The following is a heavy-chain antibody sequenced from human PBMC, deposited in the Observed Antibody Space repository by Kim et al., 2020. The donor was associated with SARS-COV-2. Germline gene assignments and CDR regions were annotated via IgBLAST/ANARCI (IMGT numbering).Heavy chain of an antibody. CDR2: TYYRSKWYN. CDR1: GDSVSSNNAV. J-gene: IGHJ6*02. CDR3: ARSAADSGSGLDV. D-gene: IGHD3-22*01. V-gene: IGHV6-1*01. Sequence: SQTLSLTCVISGDSVSSNNAVWTWIRQSPSRGLEWLGRTYYRSKWYNDYAVSVKSRITISPDTSQNHFSLQLNSMTPEDTAVYYCARSAADSGSGLDVWGQGTTFSVSS.